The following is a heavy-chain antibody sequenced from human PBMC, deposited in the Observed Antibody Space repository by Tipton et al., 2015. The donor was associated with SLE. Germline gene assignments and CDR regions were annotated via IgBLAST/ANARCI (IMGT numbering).Heavy chain of an antibody. D-gene: IGHD5-12*01. CDR3: TRQQEGYNYFYGIDV. J-gene: IGHJ6*02. CDR1: GFSFSTYS. Sequence: SLRLSCAASGFSFSTYSMNWVRQAPGKGLEWIGDIYYSGNTYYNPSLESRVTISVDTSKNQFSLKLRSVTAADTAVYYCTRQQEGYNYFYGIDVWGQGTTVTVSS. V-gene: IGHV4-4*02. CDR2: IYYSGNT.